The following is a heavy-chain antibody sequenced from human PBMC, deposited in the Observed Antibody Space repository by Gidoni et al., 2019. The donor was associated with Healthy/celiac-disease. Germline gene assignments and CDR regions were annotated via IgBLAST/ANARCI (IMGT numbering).Heavy chain of an antibody. CDR2: ISAYNGNT. V-gene: IGHV1-18*01. J-gene: IGHJ3*02. CDR1: VYTFTSYG. CDR3: ARDRIYGSGWPHAFDI. Sequence: QVQLVQSGAEVKKPGASVQVSCKSSVYTFTSYGISWVRQAPGKGLEWMGWISAYNGNTNYAQKLQGRVTMTTDTSTSKAYMELRSLRSDDTAVYYCARDRIYGSGWPHAFDIWGQGTMVTVSS. D-gene: IGHD6-19*01.